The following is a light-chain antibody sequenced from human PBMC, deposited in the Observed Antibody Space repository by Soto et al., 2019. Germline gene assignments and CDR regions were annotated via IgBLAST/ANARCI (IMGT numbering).Light chain of an antibody. V-gene: IGLV2-23*01. Sequence: QSALTQPASVSGSPGQSITISCTGTSSDVGSYNLVSWYQQHPGKAPKLMIYEGSKRPSGVSNRFSGSKSGNTASLTISGLQAEDEADYSCCSYAGSLLVFGGGTQLTVL. CDR2: EGS. CDR3: CSYAGSLLV. J-gene: IGLJ3*02. CDR1: SSDVGSYNL.